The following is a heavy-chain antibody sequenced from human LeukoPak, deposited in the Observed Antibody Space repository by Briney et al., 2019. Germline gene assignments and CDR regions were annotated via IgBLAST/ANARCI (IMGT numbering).Heavy chain of an antibody. J-gene: IGHJ6*03. CDR1: GGSISSGGYY. Sequence: SETLSLTCTVSGGSISSGGYYWSWIRQPAGKGLEWIGRIYTSGSTNYNPSLKSRVTMSVDTSKNQFSLKLSSVTAADTAVYYCAREGMLGVMGLYYYYMDVWGKGTTVTVSS. CDR3: AREGMLGVMGLYYYYMDV. D-gene: IGHD3-16*01. V-gene: IGHV4-61*02. CDR2: IYTSGST.